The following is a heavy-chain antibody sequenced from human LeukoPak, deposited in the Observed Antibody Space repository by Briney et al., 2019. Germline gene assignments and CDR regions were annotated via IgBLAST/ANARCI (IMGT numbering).Heavy chain of an antibody. CDR2: ISAYNGNT. D-gene: IGHD2-2*02. J-gene: IGHJ4*02. CDR1: GYTFTSYG. CDR3: ARHRVRRAAIPRGFDY. V-gene: IGHV1-18*01. Sequence: ASVKVSCKASGYTFTSYGISWVRQAPGQGLEWMGWISAYNGNTNYAQKLQGRVTMTTDTSTSTAYMELRSLRSDDTAVYYCARHRVRRAAIPRGFDYWGQGTLVTVSS.